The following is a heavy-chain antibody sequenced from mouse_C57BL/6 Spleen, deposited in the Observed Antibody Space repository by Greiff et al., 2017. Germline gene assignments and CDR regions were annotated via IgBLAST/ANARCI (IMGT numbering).Heavy chain of an antibody. CDR1: GYAFSSSW. CDR3: ARSEDYDGYAMDD. V-gene: IGHV1-82*01. J-gene: IGHJ4*01. D-gene: IGHD2-4*01. Sequence: VQLQQSGPELVKPGASVKISCKASGYAFSSSWMNWVKQRPGKGLEWIGRIYPGDGDTNYNGKFKGKATLTADKSSSTAYMQLSSLTSEDSAVYLCARSEDYDGYAMDDWGQGTSVTVAS. CDR2: IYPGDGDT.